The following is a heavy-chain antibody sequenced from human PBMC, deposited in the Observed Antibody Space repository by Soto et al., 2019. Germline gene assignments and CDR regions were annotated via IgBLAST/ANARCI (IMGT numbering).Heavy chain of an antibody. CDR3: AGPWAGGTSD. CDR2: IYHSGST. Sequence: QVQLQESGPGLVKPSGTLFLTCAVSGGSISSSNWWCWVRQPPGKGLEWIGEIYHSGSTNYNPSLKSRVTISVAKSKNLFSLNLRSVTAAETAVYYCAGPWAGGTSDWGQGPLVTVSS. V-gene: IGHV4-4*02. J-gene: IGHJ4*02. CDR1: GGSISSSNW. D-gene: IGHD2-15*01.